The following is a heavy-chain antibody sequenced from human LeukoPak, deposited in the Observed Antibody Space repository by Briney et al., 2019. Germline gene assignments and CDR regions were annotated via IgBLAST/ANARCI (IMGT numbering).Heavy chain of an antibody. D-gene: IGHD6-6*01. J-gene: IGHJ4*02. CDR3: ARTARFGSSSAY. V-gene: IGHV4-34*01. CDR2: INHSGST. CDR1: GGSFSGYY. Sequence: SETLSLTCAVYGGSFSGYYWSWNRQPPGKGLEWIGEINHSGSTNYNPSLKSRVTISVDTSKNQFSLKLSSVTAADTAVYYCARTARFGSSSAYWGQGTLVTVSS.